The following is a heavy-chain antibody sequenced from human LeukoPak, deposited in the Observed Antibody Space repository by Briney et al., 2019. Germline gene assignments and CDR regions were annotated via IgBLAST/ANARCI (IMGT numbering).Heavy chain of an antibody. V-gene: IGHV1-24*01. CDR3: AGVFPLSNWFDP. D-gene: IGHD2-21*01. J-gene: IGHJ5*02. CDR1: GYTLTELS. CDR2: FDPEDGET. Sequence: ASVKVSCKVSGYTLTELSMHWVRQAPGKGLEWMGGFDPEDGETIYAQKFQGRVTMPEDTSTDTAYMELSSLRSEDTAVYYCAGVFPLSNWFDPWGQGTLVTVSS.